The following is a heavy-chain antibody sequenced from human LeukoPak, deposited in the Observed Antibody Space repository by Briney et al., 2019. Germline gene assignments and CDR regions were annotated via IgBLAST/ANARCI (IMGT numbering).Heavy chain of an antibody. CDR2: IIPIFGTA. J-gene: IGHJ4*02. Sequence: GASVKVSCKASGGTFSSYAISWVRQAPGQGLEWMGGIIPIFGTANYAQKFQGRVTITRDTSASTAYMELSSLRSEDTAVYYCARDSGSGNNDYWGQGTLVTVSS. V-gene: IGHV1-69*05. CDR1: GGTFSSYA. CDR3: ARDSGSGNNDY. D-gene: IGHD1-26*01.